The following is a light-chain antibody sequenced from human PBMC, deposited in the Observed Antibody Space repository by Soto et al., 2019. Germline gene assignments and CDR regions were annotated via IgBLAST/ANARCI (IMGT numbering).Light chain of an antibody. CDR2: GAS. CDR3: QQYYSSAPWT. V-gene: IGKV3-20*01. Sequence: EIVLTQSPGTLSLSPGERATLSCRASQSISSTYFAWYQQKPGQAPRLLIYGASTRATGIPDRFSGSGSGTDFTLTTSRLEPEDFAVYYCQQYYSSAPWTFGHGTKVEVK. J-gene: IGKJ1*01. CDR1: QSISSTY.